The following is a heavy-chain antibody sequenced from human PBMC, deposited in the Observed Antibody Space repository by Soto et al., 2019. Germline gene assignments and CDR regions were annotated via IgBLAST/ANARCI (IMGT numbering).Heavy chain of an antibody. CDR1: GFTFSSYG. CDR3: ARDYGDFIDY. Sequence: QVQLVESGGGVVQPGRSLRLSCAASGFTFSSYGMHWVRQAPGKGLEWVAVIWYDGSNKYYADSVKGRFTISRDNSKTALYLQMNSLRAEDTAVYYCARDYGDFIDYWGQGTLVTVSS. V-gene: IGHV3-33*01. J-gene: IGHJ4*02. D-gene: IGHD4-17*01. CDR2: IWYDGSNK.